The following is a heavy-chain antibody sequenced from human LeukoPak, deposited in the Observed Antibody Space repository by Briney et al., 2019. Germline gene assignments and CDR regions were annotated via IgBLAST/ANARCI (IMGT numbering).Heavy chain of an antibody. CDR3: ARGPLGSPAGFDY. Sequence: PSETLSLTCTVSGGSISSGGYYWSWIRQHPGKGLEWIGYIYYSGSTYYNPSLKSRVTVSVDTSKNQFSLKLSSVTAADTAVYYCARGPLGSPAGFDYWGQGTLVTVSS. J-gene: IGHJ4*02. CDR2: IYYSGST. CDR1: GGSISSGGYY. V-gene: IGHV4-31*03.